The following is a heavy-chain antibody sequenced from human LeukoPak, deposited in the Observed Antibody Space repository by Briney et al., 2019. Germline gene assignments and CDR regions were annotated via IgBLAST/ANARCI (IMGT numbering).Heavy chain of an antibody. Sequence: PGGSLRLSCAASGFTFSSYSMNWVRQAPGKGLEWVSSISSSSSYIYYADSVKGRFTISRDNAKNSLYLQMNSLRAEDTAVYYCARDLRGAAAAFDYWGQGTLVTVSS. CDR3: ARDLRGAAAAFDY. CDR1: GFTFSSYS. J-gene: IGHJ4*02. D-gene: IGHD6-25*01. V-gene: IGHV3-21*01. CDR2: ISSSSSYI.